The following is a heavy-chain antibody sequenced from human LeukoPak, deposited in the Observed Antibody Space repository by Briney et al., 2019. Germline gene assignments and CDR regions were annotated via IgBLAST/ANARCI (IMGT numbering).Heavy chain of an antibody. V-gene: IGHV3-66*01. Sequence: GGSLRLSCAASEFSVGSNYMTWVRQAPGKGLEWVSLIYSGGSTYYADSVKGRFTISRDNSKNTLYLQMNSLRAEDTAVYYCARDSSSWGANWFDPWGQGTLVTVSS. CDR1: EFSVGSNY. CDR2: IYSGGST. J-gene: IGHJ5*02. CDR3: ARDSSSWGANWFDP. D-gene: IGHD6-13*01.